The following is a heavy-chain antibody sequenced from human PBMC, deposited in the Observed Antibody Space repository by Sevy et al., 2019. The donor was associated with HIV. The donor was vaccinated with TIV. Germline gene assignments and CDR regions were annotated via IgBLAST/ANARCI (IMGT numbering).Heavy chain of an antibody. CDR3: AKYSSSTNYYYGMDV. CDR2: ISGSGSDI. V-gene: IGHV3-21*01. Sequence: GGSLRLSCAASGFTVSSNYMSWVRQAPGKGLEWVSCISGSGSDIYYTESVKGRFTISRDNAKSSLYLQLNSLRAEDAAVYYCAKYSSSTNYYYGMDVWGQGTTVTVSS. D-gene: IGHD6-6*01. J-gene: IGHJ6*02. CDR1: GFTVSSNY.